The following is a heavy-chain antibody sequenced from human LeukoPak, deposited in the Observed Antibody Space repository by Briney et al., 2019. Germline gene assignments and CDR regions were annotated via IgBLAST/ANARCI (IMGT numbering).Heavy chain of an antibody. J-gene: IGHJ3*02. CDR3: ARWSASTKHDAFDI. CDR2: IYSGGST. CDR1: GFTVSSNY. Sequence: PGGSLRLSCAASGFTVSSNYMSWVRQAPGKGLEWVSVIYSGGSTYYADSVKGRFTISRDNSKNTLYLQMNSLRAEDTAVYYCARWSASTKHDAFDIWGQGTMVTVSS. D-gene: IGHD1-14*01. V-gene: IGHV3-53*01.